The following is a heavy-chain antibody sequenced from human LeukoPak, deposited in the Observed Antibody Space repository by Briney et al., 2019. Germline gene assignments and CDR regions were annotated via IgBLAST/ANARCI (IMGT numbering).Heavy chain of an antibody. D-gene: IGHD3-10*01. Sequence: GGTLRLSCAASGFTFSSYGMSWVRQAPGKGLEWVSAISGSGGSTYYADSVKGRFTISRDNSKNTLYLQMNRLRAEDTAVYYCAKSPYFYNSGRYVDVWGKGTTATVSS. CDR2: ISGSGGST. J-gene: IGHJ6*03. V-gene: IGHV3-23*01. CDR1: GFTFSSYG. CDR3: AKSPYFYNSGRYVDV.